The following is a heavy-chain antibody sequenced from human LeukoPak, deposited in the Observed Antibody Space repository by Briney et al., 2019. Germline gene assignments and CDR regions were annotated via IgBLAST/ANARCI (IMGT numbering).Heavy chain of an antibody. CDR3: ARDVRNYYDSSGYYLFDY. J-gene: IGHJ4*02. Sequence: PSETLSLTCAVYGGSFSGYYWSWIRQPPGKGLEWIGNIYRRGSTHYNPSLKSRVTISMDTSKNQFSLKLSSVTAADTAVYYCARDVRNYYDSSGYYLFDYWGQGTLVTVSS. CDR1: GGSFSGYY. V-gene: IGHV4-34*01. CDR2: IYRRGST. D-gene: IGHD3-22*01.